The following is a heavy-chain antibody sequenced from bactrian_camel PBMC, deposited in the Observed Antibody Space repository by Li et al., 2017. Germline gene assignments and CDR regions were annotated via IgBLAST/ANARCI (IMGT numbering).Heavy chain of an antibody. CDR2: IDSDGTT. CDR3: AANECPVVGTFATWEYNF. CDR1: EFTVSTDC. V-gene: IGHV3S9*01. J-gene: IGHJ4*01. D-gene: IGHD4*01. Sequence: QVQLVESGGGLVQPGGSLRLSCAASEFTVSTDCMAWFRQVPGREREGVAGIDSDGTTEYADSVKGRFTILKDNAKNTLYLQMTNLRPDDTSMYICAANECPVVGTFATWEYNFWGQGTQVTVS.